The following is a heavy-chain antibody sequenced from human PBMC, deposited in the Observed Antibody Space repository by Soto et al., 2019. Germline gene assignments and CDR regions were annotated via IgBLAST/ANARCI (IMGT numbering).Heavy chain of an antibody. CDR1: AGSFNTHV. J-gene: IGHJ4*02. V-gene: IGHV1-69*01. Sequence: QVQLVQSGAEVKKPGSSVRVSCKAFAGSFNTHVMNWVRQAPGQGLEWVGLIIPVFGTTKYAQHFQGRVTITADDSTATAFLEVSSLRSDDTAVYYCASGVREYSTAPPHFWGQGTLVSVSS. CDR2: IIPVFGTT. CDR3: ASGVREYSTAPPHF. D-gene: IGHD5-18*01.